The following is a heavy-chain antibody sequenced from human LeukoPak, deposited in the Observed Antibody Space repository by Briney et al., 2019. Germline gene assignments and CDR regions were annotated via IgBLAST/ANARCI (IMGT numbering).Heavy chain of an antibody. Sequence: PGGSLRLSCAASGFTFSSYAMSWVRQARGKGLEWVSAVSGSAGTTYYADSVKGRFTISRDNSRNTLLLQLNSLRADDTAVYYCARTNPVYGDYDYWGQGTLVTVSS. V-gene: IGHV3-23*01. CDR1: GFTFSSYA. CDR2: VSGSAGTT. CDR3: ARTNPVYGDYDY. D-gene: IGHD4-17*01. J-gene: IGHJ4*02.